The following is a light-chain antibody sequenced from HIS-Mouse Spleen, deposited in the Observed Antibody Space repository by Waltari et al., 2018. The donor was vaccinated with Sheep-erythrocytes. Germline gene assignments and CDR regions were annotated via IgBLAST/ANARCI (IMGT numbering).Light chain of an antibody. CDR3: CSYAGSYNHV. J-gene: IGLJ1*01. CDR1: SSDGGGYHY. Sequence: QSALTQPRSVSGSPGQSVTISCTGTSSDGGGYHYVPWYQQYPGKAPKLMIYDVSKRPSGVPDRFSGSKSGNTASLTISGLQAEDEADYYCCSYAGSYNHVFATGTKVTVL. CDR2: DVS. V-gene: IGLV2-11*01.